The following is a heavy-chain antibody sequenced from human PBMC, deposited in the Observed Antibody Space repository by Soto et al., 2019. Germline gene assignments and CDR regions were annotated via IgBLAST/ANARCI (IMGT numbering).Heavy chain of an antibody. CDR3: ARDLRVVRGVIIKNYYYYGMDV. CDR1: GFTFSSYS. J-gene: IGHJ6*02. V-gene: IGHV3-21*01. D-gene: IGHD3-10*01. CDR2: ISSSSSYI. Sequence: PGGSLRLSCAASGFTFSSYSMNWVRQAPGKGLEWASSISSSSSYIYYADSVKGRFTISRDNAKNSLYLQMNSLRAEDTAVYYCARDLRVVRGVIIKNYYYYGMDVWGQGTTVTVYS.